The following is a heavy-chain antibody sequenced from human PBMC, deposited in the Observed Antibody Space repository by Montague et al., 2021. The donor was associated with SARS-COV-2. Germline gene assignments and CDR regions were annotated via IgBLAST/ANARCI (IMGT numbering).Heavy chain of an antibody. D-gene: IGHD3-9*01. CDR1: GFTFSGSP. J-gene: IGHJ4*02. Sequence: SMILSCAAPGFTFSGSPMSWVRQAPVEGLEWVSVIHSAGRRSYYXHSVEGRFTISRDNSKNTVYLQMNNLRAEDTAVYYCAKVGDIMAGFSLVNLDHWGQGILVIVSS. CDR2: IHSAGRRS. V-gene: IGHV3-23*03. CDR3: AKVGDIMAGFSLVNLDH.